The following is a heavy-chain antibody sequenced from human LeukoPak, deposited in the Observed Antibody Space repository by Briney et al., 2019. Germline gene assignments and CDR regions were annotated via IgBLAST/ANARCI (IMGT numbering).Heavy chain of an antibody. CDR2: INTDGRGT. Sequence: GGSLRLSCAASGFTFSRDYMHWVRHPPGQGLLWVSRINTDGRGTNYVDSVKGRFTISRDNAKNTLYLQMNSLRAEDTAVYYCARDAGGAGHDWNFDLWGRGTLVTVSS. CDR1: GFTFSRDY. D-gene: IGHD2-8*02. J-gene: IGHJ2*01. V-gene: IGHV3-74*01. CDR3: ARDAGGAGHDWNFDL.